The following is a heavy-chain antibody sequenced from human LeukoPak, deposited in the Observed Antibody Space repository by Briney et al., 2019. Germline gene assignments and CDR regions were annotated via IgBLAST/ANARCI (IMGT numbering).Heavy chain of an antibody. D-gene: IGHD5-24*01. Sequence: PGGSLRLSCSASGFTFSNYRMNWVRQAPGKGLEWVSSISSSSIYIYYADSLKGRFTISRDNAKKSLYLQMNSLRAEDTAVYYCARGRDGYNLVDAFDIWGQGIIVTVSS. CDR2: ISSSSIYI. CDR3: ARGRDGYNLVDAFDI. J-gene: IGHJ3*02. V-gene: IGHV3-21*01. CDR1: GFTFSNYR.